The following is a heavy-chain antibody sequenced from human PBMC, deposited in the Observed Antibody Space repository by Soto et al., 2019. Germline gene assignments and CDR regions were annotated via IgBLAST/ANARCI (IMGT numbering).Heavy chain of an antibody. V-gene: IGHV4-59*01. CDR3: ARYGRTEAEGFALGY. J-gene: IGHJ4*02. D-gene: IGHD6-13*01. Sequence: SESMSLTCTASGESINNYYWSWIRKPTGKRLEWIGYIYYTGCPTYNPSLESRVTMSVDTSKIQFSLKLNPVNAADTAVYYCARYGRTEAEGFALGYWGRGTLVTVSS. CDR2: IYYTGCP. CDR1: GESINNYY.